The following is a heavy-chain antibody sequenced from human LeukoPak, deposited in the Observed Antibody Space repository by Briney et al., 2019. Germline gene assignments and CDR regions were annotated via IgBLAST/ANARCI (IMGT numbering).Heavy chain of an antibody. CDR3: ARTSYYGSRAYYDY. Sequence: SETLSLTCAVYGGSFSGYYWSWIRQPPGKGLEWIGYIYKSGSTKYNPSLKSRVTVLVDTSKKKFSLELSSVTAADTAVYYCARTSYYGSRAYYDYWGQGTLVTVSS. D-gene: IGHD3-22*01. V-gene: IGHV4-59*01. J-gene: IGHJ4*02. CDR1: GGSFSGYY. CDR2: IYKSGST.